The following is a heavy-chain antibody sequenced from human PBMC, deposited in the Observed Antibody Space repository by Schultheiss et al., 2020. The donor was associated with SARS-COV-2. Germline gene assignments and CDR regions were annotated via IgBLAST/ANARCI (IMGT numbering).Heavy chain of an antibody. D-gene: IGHD3-10*01. V-gene: IGHV3-23*01. J-gene: IGHJ4*02. CDR2: ISGSGGST. CDR3: ARPVYYYGSGSYCFDY. Sequence: GGSLRLSCAASGFTFSSYAMRWVRQAPGKGLEWVSAISGSGGSTYYADSVKGRFTISRDNSKNTLYLQMNSLRAEDTAVYYCARPVYYYGSGSYCFDYWGQGTLVTVSS. CDR1: GFTFSSYA.